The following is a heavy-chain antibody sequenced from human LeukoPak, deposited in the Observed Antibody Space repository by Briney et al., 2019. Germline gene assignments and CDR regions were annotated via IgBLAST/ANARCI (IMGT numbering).Heavy chain of an antibody. J-gene: IGHJ4*02. D-gene: IGHD3-9*01. CDR1: GFTFSSYW. CDR2: IKQDGSEK. CDR3: ARDEDYDILTGSAPLDY. V-gene: IGHV3-7*04. Sequence: GGSLRLSCAASGFTFSSYWMSWVRQAPGKGLEWVANIKQDGSEKYFVDSVKGRFTISRDNAKNSLYLQMNSLRAEDTAVYYCARDEDYDILTGSAPLDYWGQGTLVTVSS.